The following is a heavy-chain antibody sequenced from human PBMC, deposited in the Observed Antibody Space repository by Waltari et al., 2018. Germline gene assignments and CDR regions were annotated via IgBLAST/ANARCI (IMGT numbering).Heavy chain of an antibody. Sequence: EVQLVESGGVVVQPGGSLRLSCAASGFTFDDYAMHWVRQAPGKGLEWVFLISWEGSTTSYADSVKGRFTISRDNSKNSLYLQMNSLRAEDNALYYCAKDSRGYSGWVDYWGQGTLVTVSS. V-gene: IGHV3-43D*03. CDR3: AKDSRGYSGWVDY. CDR1: GFTFDDYA. D-gene: IGHD6-19*01. J-gene: IGHJ4*02. CDR2: ISWEGSTT.